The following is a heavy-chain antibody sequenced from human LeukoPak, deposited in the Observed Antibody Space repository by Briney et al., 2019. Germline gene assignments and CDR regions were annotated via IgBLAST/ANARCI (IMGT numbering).Heavy chain of an antibody. CDR2: ISAYNGNT. V-gene: IGHV1-18*01. D-gene: IGHD1-26*01. CDR3: ARDRYEWKLAGSGMEV. CDR1: GYTLTGYG. Sequence: GASVKVSCKASGYTLTGYGITRVRQAPGQGLEWMGWISAYNGNTNYAQKLQGRVTMTTDTSTNTAYMELRSLRSDDTAVYYCARDRYEWKLAGSGMEVWGQGTTVTVSS. J-gene: IGHJ6*02.